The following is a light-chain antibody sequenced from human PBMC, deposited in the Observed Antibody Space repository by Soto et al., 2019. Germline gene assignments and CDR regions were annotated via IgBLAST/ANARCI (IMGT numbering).Light chain of an antibody. V-gene: IGKV3-20*01. CDR3: QDYGSSRT. CDR2: GAS. J-gene: IGKJ1*01. CDR1: QSVSSSY. Sequence: EIVLTQSPGTLSLSPGERATLSCRASQSVSSSYLAWYQQKPGQAPRLLIYGASSRATGIPDRFSGSGSGTDFTLTISRLEPEDFAVYYCQDYGSSRTFGQGTRVEFK.